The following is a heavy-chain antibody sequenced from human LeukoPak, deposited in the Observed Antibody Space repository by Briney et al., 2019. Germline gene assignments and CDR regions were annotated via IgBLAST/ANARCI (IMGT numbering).Heavy chain of an antibody. J-gene: IGHJ4*02. V-gene: IGHV1-18*01. Sequence: ASVKVSCKASGGTFSSYAISWVRQAPGQGLEWMGGISAHNGNTNYAQKFQGRVTMTTDTSTSTAYLELRSLRSNDTAVYYCARETSVTCFDYWGRGSLVTVSS. CDR2: ISAHNGNT. D-gene: IGHD4-17*01. CDR1: GGTFSSYA. CDR3: ARETSVTCFDY.